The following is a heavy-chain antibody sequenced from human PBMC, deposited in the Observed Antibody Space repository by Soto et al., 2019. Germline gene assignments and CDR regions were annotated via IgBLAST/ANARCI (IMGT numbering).Heavy chain of an antibody. CDR3: ARDPGNYYYGMDV. CDR2: IIPIFGTA. V-gene: IGHV1-69*13. CDR1: GYTFTSYD. J-gene: IGHJ6*02. Sequence: ASVKVSCKASGYTFTSYDINWVRQAPGQGLEWMGGIIPIFGTANYAQKFQGRVTITADESTSTAYMELSSLRSEDTAVYYCARDPGNYYYGMDVWGQGTTVTVSS.